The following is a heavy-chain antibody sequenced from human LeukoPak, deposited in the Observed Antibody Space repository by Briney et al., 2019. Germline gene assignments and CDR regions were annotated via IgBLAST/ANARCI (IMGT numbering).Heavy chain of an antibody. Sequence: SETLSLTCTVSGGSISSYYWSWIRQPPGKGLEWVGYIYYSGSTNYNPSLKSRVTISVDTSKNQFSLKLSSVTAADMGVYYCARGLDYYDSSGYPYSLGYWGQGALVTVSS. D-gene: IGHD3-22*01. J-gene: IGHJ4*02. CDR3: ARGLDYYDSSGYPYSLGY. CDR1: GGSISSYY. V-gene: IGHV4-59*12. CDR2: IYYSGST.